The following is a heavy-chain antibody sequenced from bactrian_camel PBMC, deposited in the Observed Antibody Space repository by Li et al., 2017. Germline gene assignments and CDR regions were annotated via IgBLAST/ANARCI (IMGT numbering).Heavy chain of an antibody. D-gene: IGHD5*01. CDR1: GFTFSNHA. Sequence: QLVESGGGLVQPGWSLRLSCAASGFTFSNHAMSWVRQAPGKGLEWIPVIHSGGSTTFYADSVKGRFTISQDNAKNTLYLQMNLLKPEDSAMYYCAAGQCFLGVGELGNRRNYDYWGQGTQVTVS. J-gene: IGHJ4*01. CDR2: IHSGGSTT. V-gene: IGHV3S40*01. CDR3: AAGQCFLGVGELGNRRNYDY.